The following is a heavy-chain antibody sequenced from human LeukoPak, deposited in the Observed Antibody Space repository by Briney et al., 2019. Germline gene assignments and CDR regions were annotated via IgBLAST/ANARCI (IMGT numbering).Heavy chain of an antibody. CDR3: AELGITMIGGV. V-gene: IGHV3-20*04. Sequence: GGSLRLSCAASGFTFDDYGMSWVRQAPGKGLEWVSGINWNGGSTGYADSVKGRFTISRDNSKSTLFLQMNSLRDEDTAVYYCAELGITMIGGVCGKGTTVTISS. D-gene: IGHD3-10*02. CDR2: INWNGGST. J-gene: IGHJ6*04. CDR1: GFTFDDYG.